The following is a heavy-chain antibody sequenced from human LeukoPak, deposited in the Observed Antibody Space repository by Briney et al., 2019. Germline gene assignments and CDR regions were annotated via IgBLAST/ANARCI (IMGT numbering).Heavy chain of an antibody. CDR2: ISCSGDGT. Sequence: PGGSLRLSCAASGFTFSTYAMRWVRQAPGKGLEWVSAISCSGDGTYYADSVKGRFTISRDNSKNTLYLQMNSLRAEDAALYYCAKGGITVTYRAFDIWGQGTMVTVSS. CDR3: AKGGITVTYRAFDI. J-gene: IGHJ3*02. D-gene: IGHD1-20*01. CDR1: GFTFSTYA. V-gene: IGHV3-23*01.